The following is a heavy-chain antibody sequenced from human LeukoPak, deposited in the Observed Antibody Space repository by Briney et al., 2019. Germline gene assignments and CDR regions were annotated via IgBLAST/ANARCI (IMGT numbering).Heavy chain of an antibody. CDR2: INPSGGST. CDR3: ARXXSRGGYSGYDVDY. CDR1: GYTFTNYY. V-gene: IGHV1-46*01. J-gene: IGHJ4*02. Sequence: ASVKVSCKASGYTFTNYYMHWVRQAPGQGLEWMGIINPSGGSTSYAQKFQGRVTMTRDMSTSTVYMELSSLRSEDTAVYYCARXXSRGGYSGYDVDYWGQGTLVTVSS. D-gene: IGHD5-12*01.